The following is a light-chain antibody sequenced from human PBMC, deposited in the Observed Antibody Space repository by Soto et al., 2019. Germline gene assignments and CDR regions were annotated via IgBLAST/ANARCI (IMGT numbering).Light chain of an antibody. V-gene: IGLV2-14*01. J-gene: IGLJ1*01. CDR1: SSDVGGSIY. Sequence: QSVLTQPACVSGSPGQSITISCTGTSSDVGGSIYVSWYQQHPGKAPKLMISEVSNRPSVVSNRFSGSKSGNTASLTISGLQAEDEADYYCSSYTDTSTLYVFGTGTQV. CDR3: SSYTDTSTLYV. CDR2: EVS.